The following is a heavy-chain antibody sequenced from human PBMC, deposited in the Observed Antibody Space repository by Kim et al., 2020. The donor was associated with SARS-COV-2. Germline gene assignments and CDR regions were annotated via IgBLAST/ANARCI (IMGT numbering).Heavy chain of an antibody. CDR1: GGSISGFF. J-gene: IGHJ4*02. D-gene: IGHD3-22*01. CDR3: ARERGGDDSSGYFAY. V-gene: IGHV4-59*01. CDR2: MYYSGST. Sequence: SETLSLTYTVSGGSISGFFWNWIRQPPGKGLEWIGYMYYSGSTNYNPSLESRVTISVDTSNNQVSLKLRSVTAADTAVYYCARERGGDDSSGYFAYWGQGTLVTVSP.